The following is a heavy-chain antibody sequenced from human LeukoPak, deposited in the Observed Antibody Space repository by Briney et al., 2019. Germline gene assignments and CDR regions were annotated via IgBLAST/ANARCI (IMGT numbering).Heavy chain of an antibody. CDR2: ISTSSSYL. CDR1: GFTFSSYS. V-gene: IGHV3-21*01. CDR3: AKGWFGESLYYYYMDV. D-gene: IGHD3-10*01. J-gene: IGHJ6*03. Sequence: GGSLRLSCAASGFTFSSYSMNWVRQAPGKGLEWVSSISTSSSYLYYADSVKGRSTISRDDAKNSLYLQMNSLRAEDTAVYYCAKGWFGESLYYYYMDVWGKGTTVTVSS.